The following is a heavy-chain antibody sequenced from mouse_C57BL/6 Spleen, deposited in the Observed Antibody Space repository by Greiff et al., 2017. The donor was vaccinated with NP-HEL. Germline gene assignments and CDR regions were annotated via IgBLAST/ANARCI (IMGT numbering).Heavy chain of an antibody. J-gene: IGHJ3*01. CDR2: IYPRDGST. V-gene: IGHV1-78*01. D-gene: IGHD2-3*01. Sequence: VQLQQSDAELVKPGVSVKISCKVSGYTFTDHTIHWMKQRPEQGLEWIGYIYPRDGSTKYNEKFKGKATLTADKSSSTAYMQLNSLTSEDSAVYFCARNGYSSEAWFAYWGQGTLVTVSA. CDR1: GYTFTDHT. CDR3: ARNGYSSEAWFAY.